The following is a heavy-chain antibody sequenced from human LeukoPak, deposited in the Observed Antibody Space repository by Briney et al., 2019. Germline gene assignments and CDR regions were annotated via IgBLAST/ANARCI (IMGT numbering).Heavy chain of an antibody. D-gene: IGHD3-10*01. V-gene: IGHV3-30*18. J-gene: IGHJ3*02. CDR1: GFTFSSYA. CDR2: ISYDGSNK. Sequence: GGSLRLSCAASGFTFSSYAMSWVRQAPGKGLEWVAVISYDGSNKYYADSVKGRFTISRDNSKNTLYLQMNSLRAEDTAVYYCAKIARLLCFGEPRGVFDIWGQGKMVTVSS. CDR3: AKIARLLCFGEPRGVFDI.